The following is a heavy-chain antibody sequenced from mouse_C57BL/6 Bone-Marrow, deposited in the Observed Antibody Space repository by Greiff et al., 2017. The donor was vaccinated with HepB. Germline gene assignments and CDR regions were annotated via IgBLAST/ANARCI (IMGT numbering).Heavy chain of an antibody. D-gene: IGHD2-2*01. V-gene: IGHV1-26*01. J-gene: IGHJ3*01. CDR1: GYTFTDYY. Sequence: EVQLQQSGPELVKPGASVKISCKASGYTFTDYYMNWVKQSHGKSLEWIGDINPNNGGTSYNQKFKGKATLTVDKSSSTAYMELRSLTSEDSAVYYCARRGDGYDGAWFAYWGRGTLVTVSA. CDR3: ARRGDGYDGAWFAY. CDR2: INPNNGGT.